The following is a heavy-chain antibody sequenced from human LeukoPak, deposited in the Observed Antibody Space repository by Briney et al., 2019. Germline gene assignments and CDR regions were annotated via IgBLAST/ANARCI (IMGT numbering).Heavy chain of an antibody. V-gene: IGHV4-39*01. CDR1: GGSISSSSYY. CDR3: ARRSYDFWSGTYYFDY. J-gene: IGHJ4*02. D-gene: IGHD3-3*01. Sequence: SEPLSLTCTVSGGSISSSSYYWGWIRQPPGKGLEWIGSIYYSGSAYYNPSLKSRVTISVDTSKNQFSLKLSSVTAADTAVYYCARRSYDFWSGTYYFDYWGQGTLVTVSS. CDR2: IYYSGSA.